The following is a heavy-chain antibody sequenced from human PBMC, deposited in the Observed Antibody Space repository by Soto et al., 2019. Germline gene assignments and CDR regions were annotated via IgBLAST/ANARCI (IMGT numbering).Heavy chain of an antibody. CDR3: ARGRHSCTNGVCSEIDY. CDR1: GGSFSGYY. Sequence: QVQLQQWGAGLLKPSETLSLTCAVYGGSFSGYYWSWIRQPPGKGREWIGEINHSGSTNYNPSLKSRVTISVDTSKNQFSLKLSSVTAADTAVYSCARGRHSCTNGVCSEIDYWGQGTLVTVSS. V-gene: IGHV4-34*01. J-gene: IGHJ4*02. D-gene: IGHD2-8*01. CDR2: INHSGST.